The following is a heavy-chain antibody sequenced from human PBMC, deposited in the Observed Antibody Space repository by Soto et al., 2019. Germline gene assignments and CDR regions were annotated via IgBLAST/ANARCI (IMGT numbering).Heavy chain of an antibody. CDR3: ASDTGYTFGSLNY. V-gene: IGHV1-3*01. CDR2: MNAGVGNT. CDR1: GYTFTDYA. D-gene: IGHD5-18*01. Sequence: ASVKVSCKASGYTFTDYALHWVRQAPGQRLEWMGWMNAGVGNTLYSQKFQGRITITRDTSASTAYMELNSLKSEDTAIYYCASDTGYTFGSLNYWGPGTLVTVSS. J-gene: IGHJ4*02.